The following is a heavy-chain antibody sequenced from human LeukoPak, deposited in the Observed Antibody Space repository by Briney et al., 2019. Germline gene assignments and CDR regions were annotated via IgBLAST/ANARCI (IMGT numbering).Heavy chain of an antibody. Sequence: ASVKVSCTASGYTFTDYYMHWVRQAPGQGLEWMGWINPNSGGTTYAQKFQGRVTMTRDTSISTAYMELNRLRSDDTAMYYCAREIDYGSDPVAWLDPWGQGTLVTVSS. D-gene: IGHD3-10*01. J-gene: IGHJ5*02. CDR2: INPNSGGT. V-gene: IGHV1-2*02. CDR1: GYTFTDYY. CDR3: AREIDYGSDPVAWLDP.